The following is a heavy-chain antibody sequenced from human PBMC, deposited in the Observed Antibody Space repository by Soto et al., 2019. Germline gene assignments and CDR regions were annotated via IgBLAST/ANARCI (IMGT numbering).Heavy chain of an antibody. V-gene: IGHV4-34*01. CDR2: INHSGST. J-gene: IGHJ6*02. CDR1: GGSFSGYY. CDR3: ARGRHHYDFWSGLLYGMDV. Sequence: PSETLSLTCAVYGGSFSGYYWSWIRQPPGKGLEWIGEINHSGSTNYNPSLKSRATISVDTSKNQFSLKLSSVTAADTAVYYCARGRHHYDFWSGLLYGMDVWGQGTTVTVSS. D-gene: IGHD3-3*01.